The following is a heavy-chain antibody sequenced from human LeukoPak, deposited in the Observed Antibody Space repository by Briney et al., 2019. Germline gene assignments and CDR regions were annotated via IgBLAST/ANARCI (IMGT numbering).Heavy chain of an antibody. D-gene: IGHD2-2*03. Sequence: GGSLRLSCAASGFTFSSYAMNWVRQAPGKGLEWVSSISGSGKTPYYAESLKGRFTISRDNFKNTLYLQMNSLRAEDTALYYCAKGADLDLVVVPAVRHRGQGTLVTVSS. CDR2: ISGSGKTP. V-gene: IGHV3-23*01. CDR1: GFTFSSYA. J-gene: IGHJ4*02. CDR3: AKGADLDLVVVPAVRH.